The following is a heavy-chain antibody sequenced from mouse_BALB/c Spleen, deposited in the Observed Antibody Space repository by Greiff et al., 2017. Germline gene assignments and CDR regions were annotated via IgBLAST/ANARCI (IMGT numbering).Heavy chain of an antibody. CDR1: GFSLTSYG. CDR3: ARDDGSSYRFAY. Sequence: VQLQESGPGLVAPSQSLSITCTVSGFSLTSYGVHWVRQPPGKGLEWLGVIWAGGSTNYNSALMSRLSISKDNSKSQVFLKMNSLQTDDTAMYYCARDDGSSYRFAYWGQGTLVTVSA. V-gene: IGHV2-9*02. CDR2: IWAGGST. J-gene: IGHJ3*01. D-gene: IGHD1-1*01.